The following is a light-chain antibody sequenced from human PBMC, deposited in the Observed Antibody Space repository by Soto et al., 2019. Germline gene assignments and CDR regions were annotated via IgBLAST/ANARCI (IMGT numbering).Light chain of an antibody. CDR3: QQYGSSPRT. CDR1: QSVSSSY. J-gene: IGKJ1*01. CDR2: GAS. V-gene: IGKV3-20*01. Sequence: ESVLTQAPGTMSLSPGERATLSCRASQSVSSSYLAWYQQKPGQAPRLLIYGASSRATGIPDRFSGSGSGTDFTLTISRLETEDFPVYYCQQYGSSPRTFGQGTKVDIK.